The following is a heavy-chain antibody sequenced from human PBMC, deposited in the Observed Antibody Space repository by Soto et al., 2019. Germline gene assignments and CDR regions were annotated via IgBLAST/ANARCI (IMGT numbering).Heavy chain of an antibody. CDR3: ATRPASGNYFGPLYY. CDR2: VSYDGSNT. Sequence: QVQLVESGGGVVQPGWSLRLSCAASGFTFSSHGIHWVRQAPGKGLEWVTAVSYDGSNTYYADSVKGRFTISRDNSKNTLYLQMNSLRVEDTAVYYCATRPASGNYFGPLYYWGQGTLVTVSS. D-gene: IGHD3-10*01. J-gene: IGHJ4*02. CDR1: GFTFSSHG. V-gene: IGHV3-30*03.